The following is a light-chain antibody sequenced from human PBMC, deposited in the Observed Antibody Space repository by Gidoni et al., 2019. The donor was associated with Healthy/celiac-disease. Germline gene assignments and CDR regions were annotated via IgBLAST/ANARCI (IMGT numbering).Light chain of an antibody. CDR2: AAS. CDR3: QQLNSYPPYT. Sequence: DSQLTQSPSLLSVSVGDRGTITCRASQGISSYFACYQQKPGRAPQLPIYAASTLQSGVPSRFSGSGSWTEFTLTISSLQPDDVATDYCQQLNSYPPYTFGQGTKLEIK. CDR1: QGISSY. V-gene: IGKV1-9*01. J-gene: IGKJ2*01.